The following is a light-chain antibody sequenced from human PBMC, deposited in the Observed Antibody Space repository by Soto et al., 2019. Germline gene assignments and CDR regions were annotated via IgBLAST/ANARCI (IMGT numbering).Light chain of an antibody. J-gene: IGKJ4*01. CDR2: DAS. CDR3: QQYDNLLALT. V-gene: IGKV1-33*01. CDR1: QDISKY. Sequence: DIQMTQSPSSLSASVGDRVTIACQGSQDISKYLNWYQFRPGQAPKLLIYDASNLETGVPSRFRGSGSVTHFTLTIISLQPEDVATYYCQQYDNLLALTFGGGTKVQIK.